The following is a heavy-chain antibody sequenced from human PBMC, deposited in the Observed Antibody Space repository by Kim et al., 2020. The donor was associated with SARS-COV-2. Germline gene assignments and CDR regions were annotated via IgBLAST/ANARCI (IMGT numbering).Heavy chain of an antibody. CDR1: GGSFSGYY. CDR2: INHSGST. D-gene: IGHD3-10*01. CDR3: ARARVRGVIRYYFDY. J-gene: IGHJ4*02. Sequence: SETLSLTCAVYGGSFSGYYWSWIRQPPGKGLEWIGEINHSGSTNYNLSLKSRVTISVDTSKNQFSLKLSSVTAADTAVYYCARARVRGVIRYYFDYWGQGTLVTVSS. V-gene: IGHV4-34*01.